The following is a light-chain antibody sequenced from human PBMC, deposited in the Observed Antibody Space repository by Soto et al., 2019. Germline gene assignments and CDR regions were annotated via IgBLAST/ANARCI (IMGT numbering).Light chain of an antibody. Sequence: QSALTQPRSLSGSPGQSVTISCTGASSDLGDSNFVSWYQQHPGEVPKLLIYDVNKRPSGVPDRFSGSKSGNTASLTISGFQAEDEADYYCCSYTGNWVFGVGTKLTVL. J-gene: IGLJ3*02. CDR3: CSYTGNWV. V-gene: IGLV2-11*01. CDR2: DVN. CDR1: SSDLGDSNF.